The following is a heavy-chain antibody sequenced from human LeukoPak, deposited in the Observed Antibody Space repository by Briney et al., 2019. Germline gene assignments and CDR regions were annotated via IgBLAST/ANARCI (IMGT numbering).Heavy chain of an antibody. Sequence: GGSLRLSCAASGFTFSDHYMNWVRQAPGKGLEWVGRSRNKVNSYSTEYAASVKGRFTISRDESKNSLYLQMNSLKSEDTAVYYCTTDPPPHIVVVVAATIIDYWGQGTLVTVSS. V-gene: IGHV3-72*01. J-gene: IGHJ4*02. D-gene: IGHD2-15*01. CDR2: SRNKVNSYST. CDR1: GFTFSDHY. CDR3: TTDPPPHIVVVVAATIIDY.